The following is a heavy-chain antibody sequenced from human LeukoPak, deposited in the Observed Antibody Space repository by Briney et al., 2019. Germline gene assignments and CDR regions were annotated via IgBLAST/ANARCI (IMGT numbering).Heavy chain of an antibody. V-gene: IGHV3-30*03. CDR1: GFTFSSYG. D-gene: IGHD2-21*01. J-gene: IGHJ6*03. CDR2: ISYEGSNK. Sequence: GGSLRLSCAASGFTFSSYGMHWVRQAPGKGLEWVAVISYEGSNKYYADSVKGRFTISRDNSKNTLYLQMNSLRAEDTAVYYCASLTVIEDDYYMDVWGKGTTVTVSS. CDR3: ASLTVIEDDYYMDV.